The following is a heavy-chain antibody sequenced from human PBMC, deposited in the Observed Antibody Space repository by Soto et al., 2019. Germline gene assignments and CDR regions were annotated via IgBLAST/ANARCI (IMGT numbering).Heavy chain of an antibody. CDR2: IIPIFGTA. J-gene: IGHJ6*02. D-gene: IGHD6-19*01. V-gene: IGHV1-69*13. Sequence: SVKVSCKASGGTFGSYAISWVRQAPGQGLEWMGGIIPIFGTANYAQKFQGRATITADESTSTAYMELSSLRSEDTAVYYCARESGVAGTTLRFYYYGMDVWGQGTTVTVSS. CDR1: GGTFGSYA. CDR3: ARESGVAGTTLRFYYYGMDV.